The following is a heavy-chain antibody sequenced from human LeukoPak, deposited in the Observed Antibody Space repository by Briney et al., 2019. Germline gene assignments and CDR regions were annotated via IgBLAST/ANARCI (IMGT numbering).Heavy chain of an antibody. V-gene: IGHV3-53*01. D-gene: IGHD6-19*01. CDR2: ILTAGKT. CDR3: ARDGYSSGWFRL. CDR1: GFTVRSNY. Sequence: GALRLSCAASGFTVRSNYMSWVRQAPGKGLEWVSVILTAGKTYYADSVKGRFTISRDDSKNMVYLQMNSLRAEDTAVYFCARDGYSSGWFRLWGQGTLVTVSS. J-gene: IGHJ4*02.